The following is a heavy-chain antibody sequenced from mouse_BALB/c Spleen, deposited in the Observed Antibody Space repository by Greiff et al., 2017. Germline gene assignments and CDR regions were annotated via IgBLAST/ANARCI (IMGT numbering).Heavy chain of an antibody. CDR2: ISYSGST. Sequence: DVHLVESGPGLVKPSQSLSLTCTVTGYSITSDYAWNWIRQFPGNKLEWMGYISYSGSTSYNPSLKSRISITRDTSKNQFFLQLKSVTTEDTATYYCARSGLPMGYAIDYWGQGTSVTVSS. CDR1: GYSITSDYA. CDR3: ARSGLPMGYAIDY. D-gene: IGHD1-1*02. V-gene: IGHV3-2*02. J-gene: IGHJ4*01.